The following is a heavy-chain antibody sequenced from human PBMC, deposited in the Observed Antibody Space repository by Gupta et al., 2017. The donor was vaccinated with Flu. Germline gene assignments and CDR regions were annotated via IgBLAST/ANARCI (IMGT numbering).Heavy chain of an antibody. V-gene: IGHV3-48*02. CDR1: GFIFIDSH. D-gene: IGHD3-9*01. CDR2: IGSGGNV. Sequence: EVHLVESGGHLVQPGGSLRLSCAASGFIFIDSHMNWVRQAPGKGLEWVAYIGSGGNVDNADSVKGRFTISRDNAKNSLYLEMNSLRDEDTALYYCVRDHDWAFTNWGQGTLVTVSS. J-gene: IGHJ4*02. CDR3: VRDHDWAFTN.